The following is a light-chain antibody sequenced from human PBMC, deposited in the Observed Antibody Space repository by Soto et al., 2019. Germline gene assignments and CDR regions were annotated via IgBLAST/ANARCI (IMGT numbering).Light chain of an antibody. CDR3: QQYNNWPPLT. Sequence: EIVMTQSPATLSVSPGERATLSCRASQGVSSNLAWYQQKPGQAPRLLIYGASTRATDIPARFSGSGSGTEFTLTISSLQSEDFAVYYCQQYNNWPPLTFGGGTKVEIK. CDR2: GAS. V-gene: IGKV3-15*01. J-gene: IGKJ4*01. CDR1: QGVSSN.